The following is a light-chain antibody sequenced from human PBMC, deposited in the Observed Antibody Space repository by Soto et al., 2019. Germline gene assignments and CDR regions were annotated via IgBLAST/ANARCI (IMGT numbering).Light chain of an antibody. J-gene: IGKJ4*01. CDR1: QSISTS. CDR3: QQYNNWPLT. Sequence: EIVLSQSPGTLSLSPGERATLNCRASQSISTSSLAWYRQKPGQAPRLLIYGASTRDTGIPARFSGSGYGTEFALTISSLQSEDFAIYYCQQYNNWPLTFGGGTKVDIK. CDR2: GAS. V-gene: IGKV3-15*01.